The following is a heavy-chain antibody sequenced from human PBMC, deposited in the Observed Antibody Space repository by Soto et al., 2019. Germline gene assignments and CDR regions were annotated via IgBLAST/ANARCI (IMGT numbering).Heavy chain of an antibody. Sequence: EVQLVESGGGLVQPGRSLRLSCAASGFTFDDYAMHWVRQAPGKGLEWVSIISWNSGRIGYADSVKGRFTISRDNAKNSLYLQMNSLRAEDTALYYWAKDKWELSYYFDHWGQGTLVTVSS. CDR3: AKDKWELSYYFDH. D-gene: IGHD1-26*01. V-gene: IGHV3-9*01. J-gene: IGHJ4*02. CDR2: ISWNSGRI. CDR1: GFTFDDYA.